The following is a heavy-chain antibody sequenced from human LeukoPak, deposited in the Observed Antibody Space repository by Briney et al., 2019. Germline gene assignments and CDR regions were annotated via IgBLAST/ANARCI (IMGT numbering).Heavy chain of an antibody. D-gene: IGHD5-18*01. CDR3: ARGKYRYAVDY. J-gene: IGHJ4*02. V-gene: IGHV1-2*06. CDR2: IDPKRGVT. CDR1: GYTFTDHY. Sequence: ASMKVSCKASGYTFTDHYIHWVREAPGEGLEWMGRIDPKRGVTDYAQRFQGRVAMTRDTSISTVYMELSRLRSDDTAVYYCARGKYRYAVDYWGQGTRVTVSS.